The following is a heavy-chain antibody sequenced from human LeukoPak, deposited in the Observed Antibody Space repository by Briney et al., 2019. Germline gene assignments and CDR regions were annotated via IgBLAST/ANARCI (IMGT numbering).Heavy chain of an antibody. CDR2: IYSGGST. D-gene: IGHD4-11*01. CDR3: ARDGRTVEGY. J-gene: IGHJ4*02. CDR1: GFTFSSYA. V-gene: IGHV3-53*01. Sequence: GGSLRLSCVASGFTFSSYAMSWVRQAPGKGLEWVSVIYSGGSTYYADSVKGRFTISRDNSKNTLYLQMNSLRAEDTAVYYCARDGRTVEGYWGQGTLVTVSS.